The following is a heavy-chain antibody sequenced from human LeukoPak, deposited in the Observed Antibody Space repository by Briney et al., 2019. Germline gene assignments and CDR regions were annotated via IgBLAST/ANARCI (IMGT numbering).Heavy chain of an antibody. D-gene: IGHD6-19*01. CDR2: INPNSGGT. CDR3: ARMAVAGTYYYYYGMDV. J-gene: IGHJ6*02. Sequence: ASVKVPCKASGYTFTGYYMHWVRQAPGQGLEWMGWINPNSGGTNYAQKFQGRVTMTRDTSISTAYMELSRLRFDDTAVYYCARMAVAGTYYYYYGMDVWGQGTTVTVSS. CDR1: GYTFTGYY. V-gene: IGHV1-2*02.